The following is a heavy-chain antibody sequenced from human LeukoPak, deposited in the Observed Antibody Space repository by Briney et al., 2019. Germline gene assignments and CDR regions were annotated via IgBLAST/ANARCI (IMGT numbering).Heavy chain of an antibody. CDR3: ARGVYDSSGYRFDY. V-gene: IGHV4-59*11. Sequence: SETLSLTCNVSGGSISSHYWSWIREPPGKGLEWIGNIHYSGSTNYNSSFKSRVTISVDSSKNQFSLKLSSVTAADTAVYYCARGVYDSSGYRFDYWGRGTLVTVSS. CDR2: IHYSGST. D-gene: IGHD3-22*01. CDR1: GGSISSHY. J-gene: IGHJ4*02.